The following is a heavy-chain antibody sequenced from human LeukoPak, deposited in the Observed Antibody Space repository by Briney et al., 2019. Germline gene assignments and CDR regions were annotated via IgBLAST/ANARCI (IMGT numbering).Heavy chain of an antibody. CDR1: GFTCSSYA. CDR2: MSDSGDRT. V-gene: IGHV3-23*01. CDR3: AKEIGASRPFDY. Sequence: PGGSLRLSCAASGFTCSSYAMSWVGPAPGNGLEWVSAMSDSGDRTYYADSVKGRFTISRDNSKNTLYLQMNSLRSEDTAVYYCAKEIGASRPFDYGGQGTLVSVSS. D-gene: IGHD3-16*01. J-gene: IGHJ4*02.